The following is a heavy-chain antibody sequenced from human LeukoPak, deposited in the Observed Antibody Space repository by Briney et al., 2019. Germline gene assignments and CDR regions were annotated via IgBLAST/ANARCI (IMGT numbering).Heavy chain of an antibody. CDR1: GFTFSNYA. Sequence: PGGSLRLSCAASGFTFSNYAMSWVRQAPGKGLEWVSAISGSGGSTYYADSVKGRFTISRDNSKNTLYLQMNSLRAEDTAVYYCAKEGYCSGDSCYAYFDYWGQGTLVTVSS. J-gene: IGHJ4*02. D-gene: IGHD2-15*01. CDR2: ISGSGGST. V-gene: IGHV3-23*01. CDR3: AKEGYCSGDSCYAYFDY.